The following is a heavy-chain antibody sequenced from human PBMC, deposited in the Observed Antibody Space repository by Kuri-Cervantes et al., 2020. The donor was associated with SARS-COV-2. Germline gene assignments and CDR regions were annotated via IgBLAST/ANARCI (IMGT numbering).Heavy chain of an antibody. J-gene: IGHJ6*03. V-gene: IGHV1-46*01. D-gene: IGHD1-26*01. CDR3: ARDIVGAPYYYYYYYMDV. Sequence: ASVKVSCKASGYTFTSYYMHWVRQAPGQGLEWMGIINPSGGSTSYAQKFQGRVTMTRDTSTSTVYMELSSLRSEDTAVYYCARDIVGAPYYYYYYYMDVWGKGTTVTVSS. CDR1: GYTFTSYY. CDR2: INPSGGST.